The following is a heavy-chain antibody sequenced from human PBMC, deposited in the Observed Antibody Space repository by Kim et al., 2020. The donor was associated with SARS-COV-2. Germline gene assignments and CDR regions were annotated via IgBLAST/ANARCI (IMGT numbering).Heavy chain of an antibody. J-gene: IGHJ1*01. CDR2: IRQSGGNT. Sequence: GGSLRLSCAASGFTFNSYAMSWVRQAPGKGLEWVSGIRQSGGNTEYADSVKGRFSISRDNSKNTLYLQMNRLRAEDTAVYYCAKVTSGSSGWFGYFQRWGQGTLVTVSS. V-gene: IGHV3-23*01. D-gene: IGHD6-19*01. CDR1: GFTFNSYA. CDR3: AKVTSGSSGWFGYFQR.